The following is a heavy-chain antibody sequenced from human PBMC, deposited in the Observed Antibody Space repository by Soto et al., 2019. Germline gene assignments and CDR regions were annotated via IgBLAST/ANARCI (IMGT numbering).Heavy chain of an antibody. J-gene: IGHJ1*01. CDR2: ITDSGRT. D-gene: IGHD3-16*01. V-gene: IGHV4-30-4*03. CDR3: GKFLITSGPLDYSFDF. Sequence: SETLSLTCSVSGGSIRRSDSCWSWVRQFPGKGLEWIAYITDSGRTDYNPSLKSRATISIDTSKNQFFLNLSSMTAADTAVYIWGKFLITSGPLDYSFDFWGRGSLVTVPS. CDR1: GGSIRRSDSC.